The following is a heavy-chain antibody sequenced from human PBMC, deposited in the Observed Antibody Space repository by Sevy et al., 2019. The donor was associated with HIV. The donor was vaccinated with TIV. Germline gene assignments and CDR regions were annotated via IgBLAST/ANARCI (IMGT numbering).Heavy chain of an antibody. CDR2: IWYDGTNK. CDR1: GFTFSSYG. J-gene: IGHJ3*02. Sequence: GSLRLSCAASGFTFSSYGMHWVRQAPGKGLEWVAVIWYDGTNKYYVDSVKGRFTISRDNSKNTLYLQMNSLRAEDTAVYYCARDRSTWYDSSGFDAFDIWGQGTMVTVSS. CDR3: ARDRSTWYDSSGFDAFDI. D-gene: IGHD3-22*01. V-gene: IGHV3-33*01.